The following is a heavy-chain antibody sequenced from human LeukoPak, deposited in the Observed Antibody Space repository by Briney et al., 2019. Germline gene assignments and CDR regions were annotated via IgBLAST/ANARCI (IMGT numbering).Heavy chain of an antibody. D-gene: IGHD3-10*01. CDR2: IYLGDSDT. Sequence: GESLKISCKGSGYSFTSYWIGWVRQMPGKGLEWMGIIYLGDSDTRYSPSFQGQVTISADKSISTAYLQWSSLKASGTAMYYCARRIPRKYYYGSGSIYYFDYWGQGTLVTVS. V-gene: IGHV5-51*01. CDR1: GYSFTSYW. J-gene: IGHJ4*02. CDR3: ARRIPRKYYYGSGSIYYFDY.